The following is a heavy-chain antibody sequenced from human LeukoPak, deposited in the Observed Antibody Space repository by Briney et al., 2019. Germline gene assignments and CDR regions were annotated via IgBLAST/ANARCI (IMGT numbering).Heavy chain of an antibody. D-gene: IGHD6-19*01. CDR2: IHDSGST. CDR1: GRTISSYY. Sequence: SETLSLTCTVSGRTISSYYWNCIRQPPGKGLEWIGYIHDSGSTKYNPSLKSRVTISVETSKNQFSLKLSSVTAADTAVYYCARWYYSGWAFDYWARGPWSPAPQ. V-gene: IGHV4-59*08. J-gene: IGHJ4*02. CDR3: ARWYYSGWAFDY.